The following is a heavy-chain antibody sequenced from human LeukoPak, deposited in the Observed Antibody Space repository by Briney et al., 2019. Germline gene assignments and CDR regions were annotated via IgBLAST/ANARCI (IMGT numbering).Heavy chain of an antibody. CDR2: ISSSSSTI. Sequence: GGSLRLSCAASGFTFSSYSMNWVRQAPGKGLEWVSYISSSSSTIYYADSVKGRFTISRDNAKNSLYLQMNSLRAEDTAVYYCARDQDIVVPGTSDIWGQGTMVTVSS. D-gene: IGHD2-2*01. J-gene: IGHJ3*02. CDR3: ARDQDIVVPGTSDI. CDR1: GFTFSSYS. V-gene: IGHV3-48*01.